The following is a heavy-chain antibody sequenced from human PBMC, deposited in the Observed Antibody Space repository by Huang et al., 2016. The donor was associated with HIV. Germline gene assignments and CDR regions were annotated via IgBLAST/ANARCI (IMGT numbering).Heavy chain of an antibody. V-gene: IGHV3-30*02. CDR3: LKDQVGP. Sequence: QVQLVESGGGVVQPGGSLSVSCATPGFPFSVFGLHGVRQTPGKGLEWVAFMAYDGTTKVYADSVEGRFTVSRDNSKSTLYLQMNSLRLEDTSIYYCLKDQVGPWGQGTLVTVSS. CDR1: GFPFSVFG. J-gene: IGHJ5*02. D-gene: IGHD3-10*01. CDR2: MAYDGTTK.